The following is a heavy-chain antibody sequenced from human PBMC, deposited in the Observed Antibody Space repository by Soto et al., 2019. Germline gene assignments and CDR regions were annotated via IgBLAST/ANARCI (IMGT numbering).Heavy chain of an antibody. CDR2: ISWNSGSI. D-gene: IGHD3-16*01. Sequence: EVQLVESGGGLVQPGRSLRLSCAASGFTFDDYAMHWVRQAPGKGLEWVSGISWNSGSIGYADSVKGRFTISRDNAKKSLYLQMNSLRAEDTALYYSAKELTSGPLLGWFDPWGQGTLVTVSS. CDR1: GFTFDDYA. V-gene: IGHV3-9*01. J-gene: IGHJ5*02. CDR3: AKELTSGPLLGWFDP.